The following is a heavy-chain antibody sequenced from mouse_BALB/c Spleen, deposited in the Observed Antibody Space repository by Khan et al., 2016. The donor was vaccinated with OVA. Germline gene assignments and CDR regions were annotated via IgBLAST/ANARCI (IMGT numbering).Heavy chain of an antibody. CDR1: GFSLTSYG. V-gene: IGHV2-3*01. Sequence: QVQLQQSGPGLVAPSQSLSITCTVSGFSLTSYGVSWVRQPPGKGLEWLGVIWGDGNTNYHSTLRSRLSISKDDSKRQVFLKLNILQTDDTAPYYCVNQNHCTLYAVDYWGPRPSVTVSS. J-gene: IGHJ4*01. CDR2: IWGDGNT. CDR3: VNQNHCTLYAVDY.